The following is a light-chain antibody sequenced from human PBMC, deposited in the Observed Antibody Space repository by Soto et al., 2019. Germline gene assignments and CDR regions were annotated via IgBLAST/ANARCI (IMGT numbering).Light chain of an antibody. CDR3: QSYDSNSVV. J-gene: IGLJ2*01. Sequence: NFMLTQSHSVSESPGKTVTISCTRSSGSIASDHVQWYQQRPGSAPTTVIYKNDQRPSGVPDRFSGSIDSSSNSASLTISGLETEDEADYYCQSYDSNSVVFGGGTKVTVL. V-gene: IGLV6-57*04. CDR2: KND. CDR1: SGSIASDH.